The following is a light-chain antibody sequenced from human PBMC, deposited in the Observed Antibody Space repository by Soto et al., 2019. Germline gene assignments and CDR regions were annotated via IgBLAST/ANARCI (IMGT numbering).Light chain of an antibody. Sequence: QSALTQPPSASGSPGQSVTISCTGTNSDVGGYNWVSWYQQHPGKAPQLMIYEVSKRPSGVPDRFSASKSGNTASLTVSGLQTEDEADYYCSSYAGSNNYVVFGGGTKLTVL. CDR1: NSDVGGYNW. V-gene: IGLV2-8*01. CDR3: SSYAGSNNYVV. J-gene: IGLJ2*01. CDR2: EVS.